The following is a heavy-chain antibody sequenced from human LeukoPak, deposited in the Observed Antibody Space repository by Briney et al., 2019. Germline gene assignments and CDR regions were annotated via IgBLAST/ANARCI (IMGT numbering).Heavy chain of an antibody. Sequence: ASVKVSCKASGGTFSSYAISWVRQDPGQGLEWMGWINPNSGGTNYAQNFQGRVTMTRDTSISTAYMDLSRLRSDDTAVYYCARAEYCSGDSCYFGDYWGQGTLVTVSS. CDR2: INPNSGGT. V-gene: IGHV1-2*02. D-gene: IGHD2-15*01. CDR1: GGTFSSYA. J-gene: IGHJ4*02. CDR3: ARAEYCSGDSCYFGDY.